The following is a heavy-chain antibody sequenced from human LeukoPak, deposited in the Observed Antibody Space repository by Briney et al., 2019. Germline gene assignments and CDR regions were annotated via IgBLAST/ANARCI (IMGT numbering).Heavy chain of an antibody. D-gene: IGHD1-20*01. V-gene: IGHV4-34*01. J-gene: IGHJ6*03. CDR1: GGSFSGYY. Sequence: SETLSLTCAVYGGSFSGYYWSWIRQPPGKGLEWIGETNHSGSTNYNPSLKSRVTISVDTSKNQFSLKLSSVTAADTAVYYCARGRITGHNYYYMDVWGKGTTVTVSS. CDR2: TNHSGST. CDR3: ARGRITGHNYYYMDV.